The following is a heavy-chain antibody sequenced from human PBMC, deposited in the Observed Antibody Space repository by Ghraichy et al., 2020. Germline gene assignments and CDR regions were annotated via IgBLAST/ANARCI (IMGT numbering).Heavy chain of an antibody. Sequence: LTCVGSGFTFSSYSMNWVRQSPGKGLEWVSYITSSSRTIFYADSVKGRFTISRDNAQNSLYLQMNSLRDEDTAEYYCARGSTVVRFYYYDGMDVWGQGTTVTVSS. CDR2: ITSSSRTI. CDR1: GFTFSSYS. J-gene: IGHJ6*02. CDR3: ARGSTVVRFYYYDGMDV. D-gene: IGHD4-23*01. V-gene: IGHV3-48*02.